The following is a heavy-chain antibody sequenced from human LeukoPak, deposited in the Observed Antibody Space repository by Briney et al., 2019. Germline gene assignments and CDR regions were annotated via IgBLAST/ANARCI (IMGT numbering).Heavy chain of an antibody. D-gene: IGHD2-15*01. CDR1: GFTFSSYA. Sequence: GGSLRLSCAASGFTFSSYAMHWVRQAPGKGLEWVAVISYDGSNKYYADSVKGQFTISRDNSKNTLYLQMNSLRAEDTAVYYCASLCSGGSCKIDYWGQGTLVTVSS. CDR3: ASLCSGGSCKIDY. CDR2: ISYDGSNK. J-gene: IGHJ4*02. V-gene: IGHV3-30*04.